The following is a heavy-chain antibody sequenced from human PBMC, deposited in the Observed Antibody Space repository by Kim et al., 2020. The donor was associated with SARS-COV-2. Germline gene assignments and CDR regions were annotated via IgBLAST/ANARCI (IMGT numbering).Heavy chain of an antibody. D-gene: IGHD3-16*01. CDR3: ARVSHLYPDYYFDY. J-gene: IGHJ4*02. V-gene: IGHV1-69*13. CDR1: GGTFSSYA. Sequence: SVKVSCKASGGTFSSYAISWVRQAPGQGLEWMGGIFPIFGTANYAQKFQGRVTITADESTSTAYMELSSLRSEDTAVYYCARVSHLYPDYYFDYWGQGTLVTVSS. CDR2: IFPIFGTA.